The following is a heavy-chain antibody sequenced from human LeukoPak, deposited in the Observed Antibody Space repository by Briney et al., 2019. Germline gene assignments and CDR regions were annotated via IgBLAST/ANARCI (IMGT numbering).Heavy chain of an antibody. CDR3: ARESYGDYRPHGLNFDY. Sequence: ASVKVSCKASGYTFTSYGTSWVRQAPGQGLEWMGWISAYNGNTNYAQKLQGRVTMTTDTSTSTAYMELRSLRSDDTAVYYCARESYGDYRPHGLNFDYWGQGTLVTVSS. V-gene: IGHV1-18*01. CDR2: ISAYNGNT. J-gene: IGHJ4*02. CDR1: GYTFTSYG. D-gene: IGHD4-17*01.